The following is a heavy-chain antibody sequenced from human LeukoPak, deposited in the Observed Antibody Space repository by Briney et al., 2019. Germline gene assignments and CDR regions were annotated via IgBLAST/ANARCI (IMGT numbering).Heavy chain of an antibody. D-gene: IGHD6-13*01. V-gene: IGHV3-33*01. Sequence: GGSLRLSCAASGFTLSSYGMHWVRQAPGKGLERVAVIWYDGSNKYYADSVKGRFTISRDNSKNTLYLQMNSLRAEDTAVYYCARDGPGRVSPDYWGQGTLVTVSS. CDR2: IWYDGSNK. J-gene: IGHJ4*02. CDR1: GFTLSSYG. CDR3: ARDGPGRVSPDY.